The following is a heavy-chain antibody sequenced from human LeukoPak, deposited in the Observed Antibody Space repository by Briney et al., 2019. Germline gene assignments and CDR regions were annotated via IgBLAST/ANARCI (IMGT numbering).Heavy chain of an antibody. Sequence: VASVKVSCKASGGTFSSYAISWVRQAPGQGLEWMGWINPNSGGTNYAQKFQGRVTMTRDTSISTAYMELSRLRSDDTAVYYCARVSGNDFPWGQGTMVTVSS. D-gene: IGHD3-3*01. CDR1: GGTFSSYA. V-gene: IGHV1-2*02. CDR3: ARVSGNDFP. J-gene: IGHJ3*01. CDR2: INPNSGGT.